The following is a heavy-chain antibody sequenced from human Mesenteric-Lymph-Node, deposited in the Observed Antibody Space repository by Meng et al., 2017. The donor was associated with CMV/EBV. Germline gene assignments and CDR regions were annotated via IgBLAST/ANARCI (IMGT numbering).Heavy chain of an antibody. J-gene: IGHJ4*02. D-gene: IGHD3-16*01. CDR1: GYTFIDYY. V-gene: IGHV1-2*06. Sequence: QVQLVQSRAEVGKPGASVMVSCKASGYTFIDYYINWVRQAPGQGLEWMGRINPKTGGRSYAQNFQGRVTMTRDTSINTAYMEVNRLNSDDTAVYYCARTNNWGFDYWGQGTLVTVSS. CDR2: INPKTGGR. CDR3: ARTNNWGFDY.